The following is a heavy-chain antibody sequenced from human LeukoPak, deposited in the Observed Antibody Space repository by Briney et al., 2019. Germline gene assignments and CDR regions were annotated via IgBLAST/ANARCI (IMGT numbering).Heavy chain of an antibody. CDR2: ISSSSSYI. V-gene: IGHV3-21*01. Sequence: GGSLRLSCAASEFTFSSYSMNWVRQAPGKGLEWVSSISSSSSYIYYADSVKGRFTISRDNAKNSLYLQMNSLRAEDTAVYYCARDIISPYYYYGMDVWGQGTTATVSS. CDR1: EFTFSSYS. J-gene: IGHJ6*02. CDR3: ARDIISPYYYYGMDV. D-gene: IGHD1-14*01.